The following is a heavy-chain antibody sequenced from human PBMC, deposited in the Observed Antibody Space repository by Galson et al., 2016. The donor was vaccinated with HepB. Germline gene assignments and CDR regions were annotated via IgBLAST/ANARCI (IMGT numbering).Heavy chain of an antibody. D-gene: IGHD4-23*01. J-gene: IGHJ6*02. CDR3: ARGIRWSNPFRPGTYKYDGMDV. Sequence: SLRLSCAGSRFTFSGYWMSLVRQAPGKGLQWVANIKQDGSEENYVDSVKGRFTISRDNAKTSLFLQMNRLRAEDTAVYYCARGIRWSNPFRPGTYKYDGMDVWGQGTTVTVSS. CDR1: RFTFSGYW. CDR2: IKQDGSEE. V-gene: IGHV3-7*03.